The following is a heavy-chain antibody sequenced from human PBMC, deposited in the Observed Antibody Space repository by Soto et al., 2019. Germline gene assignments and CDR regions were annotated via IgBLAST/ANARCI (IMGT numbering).Heavy chain of an antibody. V-gene: IGHV1-69*02. CDR1: GGTFSSYT. Sequence: SVKVSCKASGGTFSSYTISWVRQAPGQGLEWMGRIIPILGIANYAQKFQGRVTITADKSTSTAYMELSSLRSEDTAVYYCARARRATISVGDDYWGQGTLVTVSS. CDR3: ARARRATISVGDDY. J-gene: IGHJ4*02. CDR2: IIPILGIA. D-gene: IGHD5-12*01.